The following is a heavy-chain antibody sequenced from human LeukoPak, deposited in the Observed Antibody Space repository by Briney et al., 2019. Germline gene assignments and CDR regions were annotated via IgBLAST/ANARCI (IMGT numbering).Heavy chain of an antibody. J-gene: IGHJ5*02. Sequence: SETLSLTCTVSGGSISSSPYYCGWIRQPPGKGLEWIGTIYYRGSTYSNPSLNSRVTISLDTSKNQFSLRLRSVPATDTALYYGARHYLSDGILSTFDPWGQGTLVTVSS. V-gene: IGHV4-39*01. CDR1: GGSISSSPYY. CDR3: ARHYLSDGILSTFDP. D-gene: IGHD2-2*01. CDR2: IYYRGST.